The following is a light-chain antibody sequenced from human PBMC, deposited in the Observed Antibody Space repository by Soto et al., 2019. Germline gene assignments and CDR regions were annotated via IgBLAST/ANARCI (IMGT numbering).Light chain of an antibody. CDR1: SSNIGSNY. CDR3: AAWDDSLSGLYV. J-gene: IGLJ1*01. Sequence: QAVVTQPPSASGTPGQRVTISCSGSSSNIGSNYVYWYQQLPGTAPKLLIYRNNQRPSGVPARFSGSKSGTSASLAISGLRSEDEADYYCAAWDDSLSGLYVFGTGTKLTVL. CDR2: RNN. V-gene: IGLV1-47*01.